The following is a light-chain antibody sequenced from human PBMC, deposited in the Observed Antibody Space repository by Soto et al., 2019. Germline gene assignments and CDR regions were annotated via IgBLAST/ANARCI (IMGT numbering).Light chain of an antibody. V-gene: IGLV2-8*01. CDR2: EVN. CDR1: SSDVGGYNY. Sequence: QPVLTQPPSASGSPGQSVTISCTGTSSDVGGYNYVSWYQQYPGKAPKLMIYEVNKRPSGVPDRFSGSKSGNTASLTVSGLQAEDEGDYYCSSYAGSKSLLFGGGTKVTVL. CDR3: SSYAGSKSLL. J-gene: IGLJ3*02.